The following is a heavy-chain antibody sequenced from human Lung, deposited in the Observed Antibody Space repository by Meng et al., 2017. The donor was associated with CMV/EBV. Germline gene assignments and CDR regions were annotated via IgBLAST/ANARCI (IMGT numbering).Heavy chain of an antibody. V-gene: IGHV1-2*02. J-gene: IGHJ5*02. CDR3: ARCNYYYDSSGPFGP. Sequence: ASVKVSXKAFGYTFGDYFMHWVRQAPGQGLEWMGWINPRSGDTNYAQEFQGRVTMTRDTAISATYMELRRLRPDDTAVYYCARCNYYYDSSGPFGPWGQGTXVTVSS. CDR1: GYTFGDYF. CDR2: INPRSGDT. D-gene: IGHD3-22*01.